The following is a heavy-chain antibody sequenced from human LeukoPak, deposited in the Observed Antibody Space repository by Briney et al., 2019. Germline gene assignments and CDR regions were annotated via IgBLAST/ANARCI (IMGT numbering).Heavy chain of an antibody. CDR2: INPNSGGT. J-gene: IGHJ4*02. V-gene: IGHV1-2*02. CDR3: ARNVVVVPAAKYFGY. Sequence: ASVKVSCKASGYTFTGYYMHWVRQAPGQGLEWMGWINPNSGGTNYAQKFQGRVTMTRDTSISTVYMELSRLRSDDTAVYYCARNVVVVPAAKYFGYWGQGTLVTVSS. D-gene: IGHD2-2*01. CDR1: GYTFTGYY.